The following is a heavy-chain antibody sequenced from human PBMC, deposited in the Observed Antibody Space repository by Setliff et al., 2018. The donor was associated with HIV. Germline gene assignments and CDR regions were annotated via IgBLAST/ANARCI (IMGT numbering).Heavy chain of an antibody. CDR2: IYWNDDK. J-gene: IGHJ6*02. D-gene: IGHD3-10*01. Sequence: SGPTLANPTQTLTLTCTFSGFSLSTSGVGVGWIRQPPGKALEWPALIYWNDDKRYSPSLKSRLTITKDTSKNQVVLTMTNMDPVDTATYYCAHRLISWFGELGMDVWGQGTKVTVSS. CDR3: AHRLISWFGELGMDV. V-gene: IGHV2-5*01. CDR1: GFSLSTSGVG.